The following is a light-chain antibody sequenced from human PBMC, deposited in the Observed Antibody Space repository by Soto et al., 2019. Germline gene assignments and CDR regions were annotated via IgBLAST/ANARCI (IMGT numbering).Light chain of an antibody. CDR3: QLYNSYSV. CDR1: QSISTW. CDR2: DAS. V-gene: IGKV1-5*01. Sequence: DIQMTQSPSTLSPSVGDRVTITCRASQSISTWLAWYQQKPGKAPKLLIYDASSLESGVPSRFSGSGSGTEFTLTISSLQLDDFATYYCQLYNSYSVFGQGTKVDIK. J-gene: IGKJ1*01.